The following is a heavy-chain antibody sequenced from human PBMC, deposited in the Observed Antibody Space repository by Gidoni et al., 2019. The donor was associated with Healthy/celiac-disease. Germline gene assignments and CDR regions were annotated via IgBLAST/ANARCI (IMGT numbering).Heavy chain of an antibody. CDR2: IWYDGSNK. CDR1: GFTFSSYG. CDR3: AREPYYDFWSGYQTNHDAVDI. V-gene: IGHV3-33*01. D-gene: IGHD3-3*01. J-gene: IGHJ3*02. Sequence: QVQLVESGGGVVQPGRSLRLSCAASGFTFSSYGMHWVRQAPGKGLEWVAVIWYDGSNKYYAESVKGRFTISIDNSKNTLYLQMNSLRAEDTAVYYCAREPYYDFWSGYQTNHDAVDIWGQGTMVTVSS.